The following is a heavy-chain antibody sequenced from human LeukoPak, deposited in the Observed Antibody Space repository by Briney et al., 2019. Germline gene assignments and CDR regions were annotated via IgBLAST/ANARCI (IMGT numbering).Heavy chain of an antibody. CDR1: GFTFRSYG. CDR3: AKDSSVYYYDSRNFDY. CDR2: IRFDASNK. V-gene: IGHV3-30*02. D-gene: IGHD3-22*01. Sequence: PGGSLRLSCATSGFTFRSYGMHWVRQAPGKGLEWVAFIRFDASNKYYTDSVKGRFTISRDNSKNTLYLQMNSLRAEDTAVYYCAKDSSVYYYDSRNFDYWGQGTLVTVSS. J-gene: IGHJ4*02.